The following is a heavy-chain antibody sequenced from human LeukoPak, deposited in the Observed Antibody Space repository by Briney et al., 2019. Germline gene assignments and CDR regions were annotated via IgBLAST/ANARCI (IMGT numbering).Heavy chain of an antibody. CDR2: IKSKTDGGTT. CDR1: GFTFSNAW. V-gene: IGHV3-15*01. D-gene: IGHD1-26*01. Sequence: GGSLRLSCAASGFTFSNAWMSWVRQAPGKGLEWVGRIKSKTDGGTTDYAAPVKGRFTISRDDSKNMLYLQMNSLKTEDTAVYYCTTTSGGLVVGATTSYYYYGMDVWGQGTTVTVSS. CDR3: TTTSGGLVVGATTSYYYYGMDV. J-gene: IGHJ6*02.